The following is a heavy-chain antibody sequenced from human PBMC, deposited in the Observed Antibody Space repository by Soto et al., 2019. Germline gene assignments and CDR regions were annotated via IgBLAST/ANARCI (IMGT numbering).Heavy chain of an antibody. CDR1: GLSFRTYW. D-gene: IGHD6-13*01. Sequence: GGSLRLFCAASGLSFRTYWMSWVRQAPGKGLEWVANIKEDGSEIYYMDSVKGRFTISRDNAKNSLYLQMNYLRAEDTAVYYCASTAVAGDFDYWGQGTLVTVS. CDR2: IKEDGSEI. CDR3: ASTAVAGDFDY. J-gene: IGHJ4*02. V-gene: IGHV3-7*01.